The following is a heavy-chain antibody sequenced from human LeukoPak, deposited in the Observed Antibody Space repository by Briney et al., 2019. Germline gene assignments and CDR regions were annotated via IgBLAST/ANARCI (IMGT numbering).Heavy chain of an antibody. CDR1: GGSFSGYY. Sequence: SETLSLTCAVYGGSFSGYYWSWIRQPAGKGLEWIGRIYITGSTNYNPSLKSRVTMSVDTSKNQFSLKLISMTAADTAVYYCARPAYGGGPDALDIWGQGTMVTVSS. V-gene: IGHV4-59*10. D-gene: IGHD4-23*01. CDR3: ARPAYGGGPDALDI. J-gene: IGHJ3*02. CDR2: IYITGST.